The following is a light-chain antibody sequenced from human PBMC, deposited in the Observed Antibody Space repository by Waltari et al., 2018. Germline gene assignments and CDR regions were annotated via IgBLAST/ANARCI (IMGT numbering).Light chain of an antibody. CDR2: AAS. CDR1: QYINNY. Sequence: DIQMTQSPSSLSASVGDWVLITCRASQYINNYLNWYQQKPGKAPYLLIYAASTLHVGVPSRFSGSGSGTEFTLTISGIQPEDFAAYYCQQIYSAPRMFGQGTKVEVK. V-gene: IGKV1-39*01. J-gene: IGKJ1*01. CDR3: QQIYSAPRM.